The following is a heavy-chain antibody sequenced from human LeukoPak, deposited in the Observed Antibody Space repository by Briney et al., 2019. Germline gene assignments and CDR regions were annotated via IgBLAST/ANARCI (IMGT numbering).Heavy chain of an antibody. CDR2: INPNSGNT. CDR3: ARARKTVPRSWFDP. V-gene: IGHV1-8*03. Sequence: GASVKVPCKASGYTFTGYYMHWVRQAPGQGLEWMGWINPNSGNTGYAQKFQGRVTITRNTSISTAYMELSSLRSEDTAVYYCARARKTVPRSWFDPWGQGTLVTVSS. D-gene: IGHD1-14*01. J-gene: IGHJ5*02. CDR1: GYTFTGYY.